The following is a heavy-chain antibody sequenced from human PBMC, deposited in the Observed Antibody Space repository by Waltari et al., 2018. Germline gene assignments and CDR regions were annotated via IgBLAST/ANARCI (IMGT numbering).Heavy chain of an antibody. J-gene: IGHJ4*02. V-gene: IGHV3-74*01. CDR1: GFTFSPDW. CDR3: TREDYGGKDY. D-gene: IGHD4-17*01. Sequence: EVQLAESGGGLVQSGESMRRSCAASGFTFSPDWMQWVRQGPGKVLVWVSRINTDGSTINYADSVKGRFTISRDNAKNTLYLQMNSLRAEDTAVYYCTREDYGGKDYWGQGTLVTVSS. CDR2: INTDGSTI.